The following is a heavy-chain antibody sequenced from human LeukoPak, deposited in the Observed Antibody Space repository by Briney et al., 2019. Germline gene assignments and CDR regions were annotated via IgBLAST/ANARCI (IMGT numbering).Heavy chain of an antibody. CDR1: GFTFSSHW. D-gene: IGHD6-19*01. CDR2: VSGSGGST. Sequence: PGGSLRLSCEASGFTFSSHWMHWVRQVPGKGLEWVSAVSGSGGSTYYADSVKGRFTISRDNSKNTLYLQMNSLRAEDTAVYYCAKYVVVAVAGTCDYWGQGTLVTVSS. J-gene: IGHJ4*02. CDR3: AKYVVVAVAGTCDY. V-gene: IGHV3-23*01.